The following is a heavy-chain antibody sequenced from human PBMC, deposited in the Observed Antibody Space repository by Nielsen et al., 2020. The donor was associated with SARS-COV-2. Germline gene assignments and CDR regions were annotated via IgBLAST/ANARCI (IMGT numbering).Heavy chain of an antibody. J-gene: IGHJ5*02. CDR1: GYTFTSYY. V-gene: IGHV1-2*02. Sequence: APVKVSCKASGYTFTSYYMHWVRQAPGQGLEWMGWINPNSGGTNYAQKFQGRVTMTRDTSISTAYMELSRLRSDDTAVYYCARESITMIVVARPRGWFDPWGQGTLVTVSS. D-gene: IGHD3-22*01. CDR3: ARESITMIVVARPRGWFDP. CDR2: INPNSGGT.